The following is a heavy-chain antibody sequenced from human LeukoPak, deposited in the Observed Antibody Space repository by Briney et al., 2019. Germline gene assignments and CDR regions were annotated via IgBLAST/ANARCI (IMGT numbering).Heavy chain of an antibody. CDR1: GFTLDDYA. J-gene: IGHJ4*02. Sequence: GGSLSLSCAASGFTLDDYAMHWVRQAPGKGLEWVSGISWNSGSIGYADSVKGRFTISRDNARNSLYLQMNSLRAEATALYYCAKDTTGYYLSPNFDYWGQGTLVTVSS. V-gene: IGHV3-9*01. D-gene: IGHD3-9*01. CDR2: ISWNSGSI. CDR3: AKDTTGYYLSPNFDY.